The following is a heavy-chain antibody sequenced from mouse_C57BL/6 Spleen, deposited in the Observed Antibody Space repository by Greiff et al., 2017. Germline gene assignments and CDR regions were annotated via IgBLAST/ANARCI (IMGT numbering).Heavy chain of an antibody. CDR1: GYSFTDYN. Sequence: QLQESGPELVKPGASVKISCKASGYSFTDYNMNWVKQSNGKSLEWIGVINPNYGTTSYNQKFKGKATLTVDQSSSTAYMQLNSLTSEDSAVYYCAREVYYGSSSAWFAYWGQGTLVTVSA. CDR3: AREVYYGSSSAWFAY. V-gene: IGHV1-39*01. CDR2: INPNYGTT. J-gene: IGHJ3*01. D-gene: IGHD1-1*01.